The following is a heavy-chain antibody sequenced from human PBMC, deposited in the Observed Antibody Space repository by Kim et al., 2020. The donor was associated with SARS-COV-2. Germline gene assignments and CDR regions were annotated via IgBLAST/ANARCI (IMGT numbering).Heavy chain of an antibody. Sequence: PPTSQGTISADTSKNPFSLKLSSVTAADTAVYYCARRGGSYRYYYGMDVWGQGTTVTVSS. J-gene: IGHJ6*02. D-gene: IGHD1-26*01. V-gene: IGHV4-34*01. CDR3: ARRGGSYRYYYGMDV.